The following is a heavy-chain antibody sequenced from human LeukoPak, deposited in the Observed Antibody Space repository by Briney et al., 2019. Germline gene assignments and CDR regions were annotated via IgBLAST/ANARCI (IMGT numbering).Heavy chain of an antibody. CDR1: GFTFSSYG. D-gene: IGHD6-19*01. Sequence: GGSLRLSCAASGFTFSSYGMNWVRQAPGKGLEWVSSISSGSIYIYYADSVKGRFTISRDNAKNSLYLQMNSLRAEDTAVYYCARDVSGWQPNYYYYYMDVWGKGTTVTVSS. CDR2: ISSGSIYI. CDR3: ARDVSGWQPNYYYYYMDV. J-gene: IGHJ6*03. V-gene: IGHV3-21*06.